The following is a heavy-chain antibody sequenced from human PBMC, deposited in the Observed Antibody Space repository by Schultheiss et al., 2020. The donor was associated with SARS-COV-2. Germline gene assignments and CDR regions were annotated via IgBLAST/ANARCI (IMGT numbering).Heavy chain of an antibody. CDR1: GYTFTSYD. CDR3: ARGPSGPPRWYSSSWSTYYGMDV. Sequence: ASVKVSCKASGYTFTSYDINWVRQATGQGLEWMGWMNPNSGNTGYAQKFQGRVTMTRNTSISTAYMELSSLRSEDTAVYYCARGPSGPPRWYSSSWSTYYGMDVWGQGTTVTVSS. V-gene: IGHV1-8*01. J-gene: IGHJ6*02. D-gene: IGHD6-13*01. CDR2: MNPNSGNT.